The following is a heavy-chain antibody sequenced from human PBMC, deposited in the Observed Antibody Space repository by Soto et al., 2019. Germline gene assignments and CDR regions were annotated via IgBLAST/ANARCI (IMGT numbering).Heavy chain of an antibody. CDR2: IYYSGST. Sequence: QVQLQESGPGLVKPSQTLSLTCTVSGGSIGSGGYYWSWIRQHPGKGLEWIGYIYYSGSTYYNPSLKSRVTISVDTSKNQFSLKLSSVTAADTAVYYCARAALYSGSYPTADWGQGTLVTVSS. V-gene: IGHV4-31*03. CDR3: ARAALYSGSYPTAD. J-gene: IGHJ4*02. CDR1: GGSIGSGGYY. D-gene: IGHD1-26*01.